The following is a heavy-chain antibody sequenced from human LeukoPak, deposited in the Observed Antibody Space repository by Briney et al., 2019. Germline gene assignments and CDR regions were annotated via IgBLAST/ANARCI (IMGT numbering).Heavy chain of an antibody. D-gene: IGHD3-3*01. V-gene: IGHV3-11*04. CDR1: GFTFSDYY. Sequence: GGSLRLSCAASGFTFSDYYMSWIRQAPGKGLEWVSYISSSGSTIYYADSVKGRFTISRDNAKNSLYLQMNSLRAEDTAVYYCARDLSYDFWSGYLDYWGQGNLVTVSS. CDR2: ISSSGSTI. J-gene: IGHJ4*02. CDR3: ARDLSYDFWSGYLDY.